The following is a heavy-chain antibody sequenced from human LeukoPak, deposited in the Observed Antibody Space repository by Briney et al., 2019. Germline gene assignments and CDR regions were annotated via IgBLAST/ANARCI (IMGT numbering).Heavy chain of an antibody. CDR1: GGSFSGYY. Sequence: PSETLSLTCAVYGGSFSGYYWSWIRQPPGKGLEWIGEINHSGSTNYNPSLKSRVTISVDTSKNQFSLKLSSVTAADTAVYYCARGRSRAIVFNWGQGTLVTVSS. J-gene: IGHJ4*02. V-gene: IGHV4-34*01. CDR3: ARGRSRAIVFN. D-gene: IGHD3-22*01. CDR2: INHSGST.